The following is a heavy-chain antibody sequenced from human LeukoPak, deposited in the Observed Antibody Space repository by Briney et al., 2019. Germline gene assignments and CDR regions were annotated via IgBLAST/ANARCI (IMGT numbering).Heavy chain of an antibody. CDR3: AKDTQPYYYDSSGFPDY. V-gene: IGHV3-7*03. Sequence: GGSLRLSCAASGFTFSRYWMSWVRQAPGKGLEWVANIKQDGSQKSYVDSVKGRFTISRDNSKNSLYLQMNSLRAEDTALYYCAKDTQPYYYDSSGFPDYWGQGTLVTVSS. D-gene: IGHD3-22*01. CDR2: IKQDGSQK. J-gene: IGHJ4*02. CDR1: GFTFSRYW.